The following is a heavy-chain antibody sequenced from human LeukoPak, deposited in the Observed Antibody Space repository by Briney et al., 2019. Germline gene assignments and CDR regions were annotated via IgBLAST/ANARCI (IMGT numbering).Heavy chain of an antibody. D-gene: IGHD6-19*01. Sequence: PGRSLRLSCAASGFTFDDYAMHWVRQAPGKGLEWVSGISWNSGSIGYADSVKGRFTISRDNAKNSLYLQMNSLRAEDTALYYCAKDIGSSVRGAGISAFDIWGQGTMVTVSS. V-gene: IGHV3-9*01. CDR3: AKDIGSSVRGAGISAFDI. CDR1: GFTFDDYA. J-gene: IGHJ3*02. CDR2: ISWNSGSI.